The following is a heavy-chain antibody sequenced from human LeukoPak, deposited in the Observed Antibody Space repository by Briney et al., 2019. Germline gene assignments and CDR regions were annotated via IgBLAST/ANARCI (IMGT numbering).Heavy chain of an antibody. CDR1: GFTFSSYE. CDR3: ASVLPSGPPDY. J-gene: IGHJ4*02. Sequence: PGGSLRLSCAASGFTFSSYEMNCISSSGSTMYYADSVKGRFTISRDNAKNSLYLQMNSLRADDTAVYYCASVLPSGPPDYWGQGTLVTVSS. CDR2: ISSSGSTM. D-gene: IGHD2-8*02. V-gene: IGHV3-48*03.